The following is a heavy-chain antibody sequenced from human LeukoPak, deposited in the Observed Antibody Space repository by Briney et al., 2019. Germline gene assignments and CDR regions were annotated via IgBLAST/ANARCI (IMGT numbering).Heavy chain of an antibody. J-gene: IGHJ4*02. Sequence: KSGGSLRLSCAASGFTFSSYSMNWVRQAPGKGLEWVSSISSSSSYIYYADSVKGRFTISRGNAKNSLYLQMNSLRAEDTAAYYCASETYYDIGLPTLDYWGQGTLVTVSS. CDR2: ISSSSSYI. CDR3: ASETYYDIGLPTLDY. V-gene: IGHV3-21*01. D-gene: IGHD3-9*01. CDR1: GFTFSSYS.